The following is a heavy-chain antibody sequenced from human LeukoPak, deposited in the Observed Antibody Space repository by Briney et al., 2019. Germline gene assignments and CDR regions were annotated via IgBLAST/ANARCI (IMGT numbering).Heavy chain of an antibody. CDR3: ARVLTSINWNYEVAFDI. Sequence: SQTLSLTCAISGASVSINSAAWNWISQAPARGLEWLGRTYYRSKWYNDYAVSVKSRITINPDTSKIQFSLQLNSVTPEDTAVYYCARVLTSINWNYEVAFDIWGQGTMVTVSS. J-gene: IGHJ3*02. CDR1: GASVSINSAA. V-gene: IGHV6-1*01. D-gene: IGHD1-7*01. CDR2: TYYRSKWYN.